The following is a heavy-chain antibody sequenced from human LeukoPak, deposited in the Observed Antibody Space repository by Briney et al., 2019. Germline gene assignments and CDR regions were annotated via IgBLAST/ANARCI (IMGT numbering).Heavy chain of an antibody. V-gene: IGHV3-23*01. CDR1: GFTFNSYA. Sequence: GSLRLSCAASGFTFNSYAMSWVRQAPGKGLEWISTISGGADNTYYADSVKGRFTISRDNSKNTLSLQMNRLRAEDTAVYYCAKGPSSYDYWGQGTLVTVSS. J-gene: IGHJ4*02. CDR3: AKGPSSYDY. CDR2: ISGGADNT. D-gene: IGHD3-10*01.